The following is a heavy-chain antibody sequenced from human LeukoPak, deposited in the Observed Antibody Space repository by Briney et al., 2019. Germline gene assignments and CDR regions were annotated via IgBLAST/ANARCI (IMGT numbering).Heavy chain of an antibody. CDR1: GFPFSGYE. CDR3: ARDGRSRGLSHVNFDY. CDR2: ISSIVMTK. D-gene: IGHD3-16*02. V-gene: IGHV3-48*03. J-gene: IGHJ4*02. Sequence: GGSLRLSCAASGFPFSGYEMNWVRQAPGKGLAWVSYISSIVMTKYYASSWEDRFTIHRENAKNSLYLQLHSLRAEDTAVYYCARDGRSRGLSHVNFDYWGQGILVTVSS.